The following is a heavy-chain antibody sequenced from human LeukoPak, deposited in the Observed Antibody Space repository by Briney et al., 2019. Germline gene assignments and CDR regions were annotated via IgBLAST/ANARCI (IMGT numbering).Heavy chain of an antibody. D-gene: IGHD6-19*01. CDR3: TTDSVASNLDY. J-gene: IGHJ4*02. Sequence: PGGSLRLSCAASGLTFSNAWMSWVRLAPGKGLEWVGRIKSKTDGGTTDYAAPVKGRFTISRDDSKNTLYLQMNSLKTEDTAVYYCTTDSVASNLDYWGQGTLVTVSS. V-gene: IGHV3-15*01. CDR2: IKSKTDGGTT. CDR1: GLTFSNAW.